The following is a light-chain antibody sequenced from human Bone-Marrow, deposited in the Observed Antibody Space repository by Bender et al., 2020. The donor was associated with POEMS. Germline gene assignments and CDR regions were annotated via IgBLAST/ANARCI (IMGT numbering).Light chain of an antibody. CDR3: QAWDYRPGV. CDR1: ALPKQF. V-gene: IGLV3-25*03. J-gene: IGLJ3*02. Sequence: SYELTQPPSVSVSPGQTARITCSADALPKQFTYWYQQRPGQAPMLIIYKDTERPSGIPERFSGSSSGTTVTLTISGVQAEDEADYYCQAWDYRPGVFGGGTKLTVL. CDR2: KDT.